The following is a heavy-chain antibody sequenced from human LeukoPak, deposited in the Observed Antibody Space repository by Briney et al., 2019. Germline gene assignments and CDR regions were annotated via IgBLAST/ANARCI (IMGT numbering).Heavy chain of an antibody. CDR3: ARAHDRSSAGCSYYSYYMDV. J-gene: IGHJ6*03. CDR2: IHYSGST. D-gene: IGHD2-2*01. V-gene: IGHV4-59*01. Sequence: SETLSLTCTVSGGSISSFYWSWIRQPPGKGLEWIGYIHYSGSTTYNPSLKSRVTISADTSENKFSLKLTSVTAADTAVYYCARAHDRSSAGCSYYSYYMDVWGKGTTVTVSS. CDR1: GGSISSFY.